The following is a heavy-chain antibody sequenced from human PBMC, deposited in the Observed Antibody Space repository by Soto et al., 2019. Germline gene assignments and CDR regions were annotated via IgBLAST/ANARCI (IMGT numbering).Heavy chain of an antibody. V-gene: IGHV4-59*01. Sequence: PSETLSLTCTVSGGSISSYYWSWIRQPPGKGLEWIGYIYYSGSTNYNPSLKSRVTISVDTSKNQFSLKLSSVTAADTAVYYCARGRQNYYDSSGYYAFDYWGQGTLVTVSS. CDR3: ARGRQNYYDSSGYYAFDY. J-gene: IGHJ4*02. CDR2: IYYSGST. D-gene: IGHD3-22*01. CDR1: GGSISSYY.